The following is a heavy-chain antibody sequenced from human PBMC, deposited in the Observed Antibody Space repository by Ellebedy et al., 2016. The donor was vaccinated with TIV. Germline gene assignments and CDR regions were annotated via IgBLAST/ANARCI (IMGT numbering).Heavy chain of an antibody. CDR1: GYTFTSYY. CDR3: ARKAGLYYYYYYYMDV. V-gene: IGHV1-46*01. CDR2: INPSGGST. Sequence: ASVKVSXKASGYTFTSYYMHWVRQAPGQGLEWMGIINPSGGSTSYAQKFQGRVTMTRDTSTSTVYMELSSLRSEDTAVYYCARKAGLYYYYYYYMDVWGKGTTVTVSS. D-gene: IGHD6-19*01. J-gene: IGHJ6*03.